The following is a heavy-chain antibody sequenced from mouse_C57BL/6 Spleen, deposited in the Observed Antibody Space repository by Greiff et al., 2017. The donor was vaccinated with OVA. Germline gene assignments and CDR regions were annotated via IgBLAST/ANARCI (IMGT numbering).Heavy chain of an antibody. D-gene: IGHD1-1*01. V-gene: IGHV1-80*01. CDR3: ARRGGSDWYFDV. CDR1: GYAFSSYW. J-gene: IGHJ1*03. CDR2: IYPGDGDT. Sequence: VQLQESGAELVKPGASVKISCKASGYAFSSYWMNWVKQRPGKGLEWIGQIYPGDGDTNYNGKFKGKATLTADKSSSTAYMQRSSLTSEDSAVYFCARRGGSDWYFDVWGTGTTVTVSS.